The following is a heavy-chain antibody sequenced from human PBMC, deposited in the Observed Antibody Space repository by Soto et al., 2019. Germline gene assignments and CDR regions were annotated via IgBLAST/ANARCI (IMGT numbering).Heavy chain of an antibody. CDR2: VYYTGST. D-gene: IGHD6-19*01. CDR3: ARSVAVPGAHIDY. V-gene: IGHV4-59*01. Sequence: SETLSLTCSVSGGSISGSYWSWIRQSPGKGLEWLGYVYYTGSTNYSPSLRSRVSISVDTSKNEFSLRLSSVTAADTAVYFCARSVAVPGAHIDYWGQGTQVTASS. J-gene: IGHJ4*02. CDR1: GGSISGSY.